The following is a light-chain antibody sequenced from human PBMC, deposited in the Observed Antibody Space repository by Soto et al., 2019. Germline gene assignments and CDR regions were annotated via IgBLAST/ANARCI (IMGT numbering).Light chain of an antibody. CDR3: CSYAGGAYASRI. V-gene: IGLV2-11*01. CDR2: EVI. Sequence: QSALTQPRSVSGSPGQSVTISCTGSSSDVGGYDYISWYQQHPGKAPKVVIYEVIKRPSEVPDRFSGSKSGNTASLTISGLQPEDEAEYYCCSYAGGAYASRIFGGGTKLTVL. J-gene: IGLJ2*01. CDR1: SSDVGGYDY.